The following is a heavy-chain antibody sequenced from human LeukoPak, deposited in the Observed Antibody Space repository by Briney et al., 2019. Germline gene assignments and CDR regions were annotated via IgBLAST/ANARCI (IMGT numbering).Heavy chain of an antibody. D-gene: IGHD6-13*01. Sequence: GASVKVSCKASVGTFSSYAISWVRQAPGQGLEWMGGIIPIFGTANYAQKFQGRVTITADESTSTAYMELSSLRSEDTAVYYCARDTKPIAAADYYFDYWGQGTLVTVSS. J-gene: IGHJ4*02. CDR1: VGTFSSYA. CDR3: ARDTKPIAAADYYFDY. CDR2: IIPIFGTA. V-gene: IGHV1-69*13.